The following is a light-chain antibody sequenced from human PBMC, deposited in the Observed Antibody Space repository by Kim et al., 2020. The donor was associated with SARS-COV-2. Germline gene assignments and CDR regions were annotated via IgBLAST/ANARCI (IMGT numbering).Light chain of an antibody. Sequence: QTATLTCTGNSNNVGNQGAAWLQHHQGHPPKLLSYRNDNRPSGISERLSASRSGNTASLTITELQPEDEADYYCSAWDSSLSTWVFGGGTQLTVL. V-gene: IGLV10-54*01. CDR1: SNNVGNQG. CDR3: SAWDSSLSTWV. CDR2: RND. J-gene: IGLJ3*02.